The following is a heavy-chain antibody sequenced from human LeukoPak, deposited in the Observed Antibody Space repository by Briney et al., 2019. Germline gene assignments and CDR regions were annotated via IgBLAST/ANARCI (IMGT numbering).Heavy chain of an antibody. J-gene: IGHJ4*02. CDR1: GFSLSTTGVG. Sequence: SSPTLVKPTQTLTLTCSFSGFSLSTTGVGVGWNRQSPGKALEWLALIYWDDDKRYNPSLKTRLTIVKDTSNNHVVLLMTNMDPVDTATYYCAHRRSGYNWNHGDFDYWGQGNPVTVSS. D-gene: IGHD1-14*01. CDR2: IYWDDDK. V-gene: IGHV2-5*02. CDR3: AHRRSGYNWNHGDFDY.